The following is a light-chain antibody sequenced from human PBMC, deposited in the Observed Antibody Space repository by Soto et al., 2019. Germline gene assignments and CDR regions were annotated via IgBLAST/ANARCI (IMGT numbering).Light chain of an antibody. J-gene: IGLJ2*01. CDR1: SSDVGAYNY. Sequence: QPASVSGSPGLSIAISCTGTSSDVGAYNYVSWYQHQPGKAPKLIIFDVSNRPSGVSTRFSGSKSGDTASLTISGLQAEDEADYYCSSYTTSTTQVFGGGTKVTVL. CDR2: DVS. V-gene: IGLV2-14*03. CDR3: SSYTTSTTQV.